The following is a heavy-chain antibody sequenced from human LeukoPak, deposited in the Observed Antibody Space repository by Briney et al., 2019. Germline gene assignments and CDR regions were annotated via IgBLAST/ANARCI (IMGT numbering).Heavy chain of an antibody. J-gene: IGHJ4*02. CDR1: GGSFSGYY. D-gene: IGHD5-12*01. CDR3: ARSREYSGYDPLDY. V-gene: IGHV4-34*01. Sequence: PSETLSLTCAVYGGSFSGYYWSWIRQPPGKGLEWIGEINHSGSTNYNPSLKSRVTISVDKSKNQFSLKLSSVTAADTAVYYCARSREYSGYDPLDYWGQGTPVTVSS. CDR2: INHSGST.